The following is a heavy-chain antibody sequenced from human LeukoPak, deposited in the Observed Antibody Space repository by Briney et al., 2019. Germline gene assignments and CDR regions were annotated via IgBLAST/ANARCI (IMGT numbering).Heavy chain of an antibody. J-gene: IGHJ6*02. V-gene: IGHV3-30*18. CDR2: ISYDASNK. D-gene: IGHD4-23*01. CDR1: GFTFSSYG. CDR3: AKADYGGNSAYYYGIDV. Sequence: GGSLRLSCAASGFTFSSYGMHWVRQAPGKGLEWVAVISYDASNKYYADSVKGRFTISRDNSKNTLYLQMNSLRAEDTAVYYCAKADYGGNSAYYYGIDVWGQGTTFTVSS.